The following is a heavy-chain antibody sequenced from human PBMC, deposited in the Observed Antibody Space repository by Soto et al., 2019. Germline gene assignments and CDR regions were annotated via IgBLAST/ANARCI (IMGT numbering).Heavy chain of an antibody. CDR1: GFTFSSYA. J-gene: IGHJ4*02. Sequence: GGSLRLSCAASGFTFSSYAMSWVRQAPGKGLEWVSAISGSGGSTYYADSVKGRFTISRDNSKNTLYLQMNSLRAEDTAVYYCAKDLRYFDWLVPALDYWGQGTLVTVSS. CDR3: AKDLRYFDWLVPALDY. V-gene: IGHV3-23*01. CDR2: ISGSGGST. D-gene: IGHD3-9*01.